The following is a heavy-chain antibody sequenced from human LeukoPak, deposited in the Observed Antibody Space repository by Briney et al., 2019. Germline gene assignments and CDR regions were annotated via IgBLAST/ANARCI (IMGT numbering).Heavy chain of an antibody. V-gene: IGHV3-7*01. J-gene: IGHJ4*02. Sequence: GGSLRLSCAASGFTFSSYWMSWVRQAPGKGLERVANIKEDGSEKYYVDFVKGRFTISRDNAKNSLYLQVNSLRAEDTAVYYCARLGYPWYFDYWGQGTLVTVSS. D-gene: IGHD2-15*01. CDR1: GFTFSSYW. CDR3: ARLGYPWYFDY. CDR2: IKEDGSEK.